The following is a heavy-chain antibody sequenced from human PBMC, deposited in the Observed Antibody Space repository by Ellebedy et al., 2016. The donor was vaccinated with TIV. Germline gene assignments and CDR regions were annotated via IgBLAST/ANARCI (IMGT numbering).Heavy chain of an antibody. J-gene: IGHJ5*01. Sequence: MPGGSLRLSCAGYGGPFSGYYWSWIRQPPGKGLEWIAEITHSGSTNYNPSLKSRVTVSVDTSKNQFSLKLTPVTAADTAVYYCARGGVSTPGRRNWFDPWGQGTLVTVSS. CDR1: GGPFSGYY. V-gene: IGHV4-34*01. CDR3: ARGGVSTPGRRNWFDP. CDR2: ITHSGST. D-gene: IGHD2-15*01.